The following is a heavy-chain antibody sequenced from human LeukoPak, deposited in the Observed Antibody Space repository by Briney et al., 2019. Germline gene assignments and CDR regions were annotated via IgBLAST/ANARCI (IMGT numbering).Heavy chain of an antibody. CDR2: INWTGGST. Sequence: PGGSLRLPCAASGFTFDDYGMNWVRQAPGKGLEWVSGINWTGGSTGYADSVKGRFTVSRDNAKNSLYLQMNSLSAEDTALYYCARDFSSSGYYQGYFQYCGQGTLVIVSS. CDR3: ARDFSSSGYYQGYFQY. CDR1: GFTFDDYG. D-gene: IGHD3-22*01. J-gene: IGHJ1*01. V-gene: IGHV3-20*04.